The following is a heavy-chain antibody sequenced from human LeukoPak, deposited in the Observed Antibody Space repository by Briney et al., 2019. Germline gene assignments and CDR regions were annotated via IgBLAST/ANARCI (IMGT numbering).Heavy chain of an antibody. CDR1: GYSISSGYY. D-gene: IGHD1-26*01. CDR3: ARDLPTIVREPSLFDY. CDR2: IYHSGST. Sequence: SETLSLTCTVSGYSISSGYYWGWIRQPPGKGLEWIGSIYHSGSTYYNPSLKSRVTISVDTSKNQFSLKLSSVTAADTAVYYCARDLPTIVREPSLFDYWGQGTLVTVSS. V-gene: IGHV4-38-2*02. J-gene: IGHJ4*02.